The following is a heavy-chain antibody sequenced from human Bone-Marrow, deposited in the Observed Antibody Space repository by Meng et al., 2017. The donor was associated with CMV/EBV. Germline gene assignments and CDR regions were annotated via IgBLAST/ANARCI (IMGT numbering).Heavy chain of an antibody. CDR2: INPNSGGT. V-gene: IGHV1-2*02. Sequence: ASVKVSCKASGYTFTGYYMHWVRQAPGQGLEWMGWINPNSGGTNYAQKFQGRVTMTRDTSISTAYMEPSRLRSDDTAVYYCARELVWGDTQTEDIAFDVWGQGTMVTVSS. CDR3: ARELVWGDTQTEDIAFDV. D-gene: IGHD3-16*01. CDR1: GYTFTGYY. J-gene: IGHJ3*01.